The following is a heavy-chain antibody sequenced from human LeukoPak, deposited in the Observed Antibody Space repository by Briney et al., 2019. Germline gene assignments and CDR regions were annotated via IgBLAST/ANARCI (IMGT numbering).Heavy chain of an antibody. V-gene: IGHV3-64*01. CDR2: ISRKGGST. Sequence: GGSLRLSCAASGFTFRSYAMHGVRHAPGKGREYVSAISRKGGSTYYAHSVKGRFTISRDNSKNTLYLQMNSLRADDTAVYYCARARAPVTRISSFDIWGQGTMVTVSS. CDR1: GFTFRSYA. J-gene: IGHJ3*02. D-gene: IGHD4-17*01. CDR3: ARARAPVTRISSFDI.